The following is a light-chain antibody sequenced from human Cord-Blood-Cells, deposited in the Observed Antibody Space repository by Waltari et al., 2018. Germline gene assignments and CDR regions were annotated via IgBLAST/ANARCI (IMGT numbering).Light chain of an antibody. J-gene: IGKJ2*01. CDR2: DAS. CDR3: QQRSNWPRNT. V-gene: IGKV3-11*01. CDR1: QSVSTY. Sequence: EIVFPQSPAPLSLSPGEIATLPCRASQSVSTYLAWYQQKPGQAPRLLIYDASNRATGIPARFSGSGSGTDFTLTISSLEPEDFAVYYCQQRSNWPRNTFGQGTKLEIK.